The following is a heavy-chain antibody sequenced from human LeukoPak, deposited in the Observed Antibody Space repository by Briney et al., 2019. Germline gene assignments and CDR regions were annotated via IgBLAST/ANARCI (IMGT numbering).Heavy chain of an antibody. D-gene: IGHD3-22*01. V-gene: IGHV4-59*08. CDR2: IYYSGST. J-gene: IGHJ6*02. CDR1: GGSISSYY. Sequence: SETLSLTCTVSGGSISSYYWSWIRQPPGKGLEWIGYIYYSGSTNYNPSLKSRVTISVDTSKNQFSLKLSSVTAADTAVYYCARRTSYYDSGNYYYGMDVWGQGTTVTVSS. CDR3: ARRTSYYDSGNYYYGMDV.